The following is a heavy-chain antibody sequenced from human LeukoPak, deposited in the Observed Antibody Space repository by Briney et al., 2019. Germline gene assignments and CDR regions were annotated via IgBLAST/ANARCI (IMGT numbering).Heavy chain of an antibody. J-gene: IGHJ3*02. D-gene: IGHD3-16*01. Sequence: LETLSLTCTVSGGSISSYFWSWIRQPPGKGLEWIGYVYYSGSTNYNPSLKSRVTISVDTSKKQFSLKLSSATAADTAVYYCARVLDLSKRGLDAFDTWGQGTMVTVSS. CDR1: GGSISSYF. CDR2: VYYSGST. V-gene: IGHV4-59*01. CDR3: ARVLDLSKRGLDAFDT.